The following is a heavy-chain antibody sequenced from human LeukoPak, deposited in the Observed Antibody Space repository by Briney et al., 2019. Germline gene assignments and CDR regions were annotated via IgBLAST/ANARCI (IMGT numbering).Heavy chain of an antibody. J-gene: IGHJ3*02. Sequence: SETLSLTCTVSGGSISSYYWSRIRQPPGKGLEWIGYIYYSGSTNYNPSLKSRVTISVDTSKNQFSLKLSSVTAADTAVYYCARVLPQLVLFAFDIWGQGTMVTVSS. D-gene: IGHD6-13*01. CDR3: ARVLPQLVLFAFDI. V-gene: IGHV4-59*01. CDR2: IYYSGST. CDR1: GGSISSYY.